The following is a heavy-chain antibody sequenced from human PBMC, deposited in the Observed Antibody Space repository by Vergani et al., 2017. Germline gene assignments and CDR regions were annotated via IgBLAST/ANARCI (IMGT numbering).Heavy chain of an antibody. V-gene: IGHV1-8*02. CDR1: GYTFTSYG. CDR3: AITTAMDPY. D-gene: IGHD5-18*01. Sequence: QVQLVQSGAEVKTPGASVTVSCKASGYTFTSYGISWVRQAPGQGLEWMGWMNANSGNTGYAQKFQGRVTMTRNTSISTAYMELSSLRSEDTAVYYCAITTAMDPYWGQGTLVTVSS. J-gene: IGHJ4*02. CDR2: MNANSGNT.